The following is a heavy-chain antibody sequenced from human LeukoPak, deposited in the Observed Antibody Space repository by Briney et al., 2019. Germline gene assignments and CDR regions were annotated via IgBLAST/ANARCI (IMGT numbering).Heavy chain of an antibody. CDR3: ARGGYDFWSGSPYFDY. Sequence: GESLKISCKGSGYSFTSYWIGWVRQMPGKGLEWMGIIYPGDSDTRYSPSFQGQVTISADKSISTAYLQWSSLKASDTAMYYCARGGYDFWSGSPYFDYWGQGTLVTVSS. J-gene: IGHJ4*02. V-gene: IGHV5-51*01. CDR2: IYPGDSDT. D-gene: IGHD3-3*01. CDR1: GYSFTSYW.